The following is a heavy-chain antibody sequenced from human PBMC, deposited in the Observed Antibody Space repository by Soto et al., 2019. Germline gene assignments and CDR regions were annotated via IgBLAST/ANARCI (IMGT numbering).Heavy chain of an antibody. CDR1: GGSISSGGYY. D-gene: IGHD5-18*01. J-gene: IGHJ4*02. CDR2: IYYSGST. CDR3: ARVPRLWLRGYDY. V-gene: IGHV4-31*03. Sequence: QVQLQESGPGLVKPSQTLSLTCTVSGGSISSGGYYWSWIRQPPGKGLEWIGYIYYSGSTYYNPSHKSRVTISVDTSKNQFSLKLSSVAAADTAVYYCARVPRLWLRGYDYWGQGTLVTVSS.